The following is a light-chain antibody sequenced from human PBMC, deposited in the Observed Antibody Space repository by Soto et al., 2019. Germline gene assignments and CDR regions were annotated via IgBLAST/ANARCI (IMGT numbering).Light chain of an antibody. V-gene: IGLV2-14*01. CDR3: SSYTSSSTYV. J-gene: IGLJ1*01. Sequence: QSVLTQPASVSGSPGQSITISCTGTSGDVGGYNYVSWYQQHPGKAPKRMIYDVSNRPSGVSNRFSGSKSGNTASLTISGLQAEDEADYYCSSYTSSSTYVFGTGTKVTVL. CDR2: DVS. CDR1: SGDVGGYNY.